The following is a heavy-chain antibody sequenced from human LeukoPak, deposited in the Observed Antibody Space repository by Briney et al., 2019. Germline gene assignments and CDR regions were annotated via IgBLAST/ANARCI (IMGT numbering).Heavy chain of an antibody. D-gene: IGHD1-26*01. V-gene: IGHV3-73*01. Sequence: PGGSLRLSCTASGFNFSGSAMHWVRQASGKGQEWIGRIRNKANNYATAYVASVKGRFTISRDDSKNTAYLQMNSLKIEDTAVYYCARHLGAGGSGVDYWGQGTLVTVSS. J-gene: IGHJ4*02. CDR3: ARHLGAGGSGVDY. CDR2: IRNKANNYAT. CDR1: GFNFSGSA.